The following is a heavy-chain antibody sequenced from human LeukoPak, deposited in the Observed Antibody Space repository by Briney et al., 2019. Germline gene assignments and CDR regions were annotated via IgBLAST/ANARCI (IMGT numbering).Heavy chain of an antibody. CDR2: MSESGGST. D-gene: IGHD1-7*01. CDR3: AKDLSGSSIGTTLYAFDI. CDR1: GFTFRSYA. Sequence: PGGSLRLTCVASGFTFRSYAMSWVRQAPGKGLEWVSGMSESGGSTYYADSVKGRFTISRDNSKNTLYLQMNSLRAEDTAVYYCAKDLSGSSIGTTLYAFDIWGRGTMVTVSS. V-gene: IGHV3-23*01. J-gene: IGHJ3*02.